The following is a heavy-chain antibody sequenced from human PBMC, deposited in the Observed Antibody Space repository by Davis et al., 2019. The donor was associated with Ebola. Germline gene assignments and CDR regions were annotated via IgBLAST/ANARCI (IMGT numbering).Heavy chain of an antibody. V-gene: IGHV3-74*01. J-gene: IGHJ4*02. Sequence: PGGSLRLSCAASGFTFSRFWMHWVRQAPGKGPVWVSLINTDGTTTTYADSVKGRFTISRDNAKNTLYLQMNSLGVEDTAVYYCASQWSREGYWGQGTLVTVSS. CDR1: GFTFSRFW. CDR2: INTDGTTT. CDR3: ASQWSREGY. D-gene: IGHD2-15*01.